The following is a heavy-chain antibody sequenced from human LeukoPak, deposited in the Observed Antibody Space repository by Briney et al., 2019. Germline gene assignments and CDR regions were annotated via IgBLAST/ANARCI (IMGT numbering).Heavy chain of an antibody. CDR2: IYPGDSDT. CDR1: GYRFTSYW. Sequence: GGSLKTSFKGSGYRFTSYWIGWVRQMPGKGLGWMGIIYPGDSDTRYSPSFEGQVTISAATPISTPYLQWSSLQASDTAMYYCPRSAEPQCCGGSCYYYYYYMDVWGKGTTVTVSS. D-gene: IGHD2-15*01. V-gene: IGHV5-51*04. CDR3: PRSAEPQCCGGSCYYYYYYMDV. J-gene: IGHJ6*03.